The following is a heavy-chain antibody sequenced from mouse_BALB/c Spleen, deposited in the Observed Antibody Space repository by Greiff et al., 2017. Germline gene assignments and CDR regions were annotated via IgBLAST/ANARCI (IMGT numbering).Heavy chain of an antibody. Sequence: EVMLVESGGDLVKPGGSLKLSCAASGFTFSSYGMSWVRQTPDKRLEWVATISSGGSYTYYPDSVKGRLTISRDNAKNTLYLQMSSLKSEDTAMYYCAREGFAYWGQGTLVTVSA. CDR3: AREGFAY. CDR1: GFTFSSYG. V-gene: IGHV5-6*01. CDR2: ISSGGSYT. J-gene: IGHJ3*01.